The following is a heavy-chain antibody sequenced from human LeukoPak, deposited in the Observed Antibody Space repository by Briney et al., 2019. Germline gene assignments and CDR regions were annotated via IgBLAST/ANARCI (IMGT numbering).Heavy chain of an antibody. CDR1: GGSISSGGYY. J-gene: IGHJ4*02. CDR3: ARVGTRGGLLDY. Sequence: SETLSLTCTVSGGSISSGGYYWSWIRQHPGKGLEWIGYIYYSGSTYYNPSLKSRVTISADTSKNQFSLKLSSVTAADTAVYYCARVGTRGGLLDYWGQGTLVTVSS. D-gene: IGHD2-2*01. V-gene: IGHV4-31*03. CDR2: IYYSGST.